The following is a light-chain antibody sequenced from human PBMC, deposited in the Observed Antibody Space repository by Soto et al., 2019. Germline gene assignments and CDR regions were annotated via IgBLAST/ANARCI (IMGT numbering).Light chain of an antibody. Sequence: IPMTEAPGTVSGSVGDRGTLTWLASQSISSWLAWYQQKPGKAPKLLIYKASSLESGVPSRFSGSGSGTEFTLTISSLQPDDFATYYCQQYNSYSRTFGQGTKVDIK. CDR3: QQYNSYSRT. J-gene: IGKJ1*01. CDR2: KAS. CDR1: QSISSW. V-gene: IGKV1-5*03.